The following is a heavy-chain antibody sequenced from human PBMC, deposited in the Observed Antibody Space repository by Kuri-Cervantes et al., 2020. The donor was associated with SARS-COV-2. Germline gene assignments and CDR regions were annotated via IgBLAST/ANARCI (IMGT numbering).Heavy chain of an antibody. Sequence: ASVKVSCKASGYTFTGYYMHWVRQAPGQGLEWMGWINPNSGGTNYAQKFQGRVTMTRDTSISTAYMELNRLRSDDTAVYYCARKSNYHGPIDYWGQGTLVTVSS. V-gene: IGHV1-2*02. CDR3: ARKSNYHGPIDY. J-gene: IGHJ4*02. D-gene: IGHD4-11*01. CDR2: INPNSGGT. CDR1: GYTFTGYY.